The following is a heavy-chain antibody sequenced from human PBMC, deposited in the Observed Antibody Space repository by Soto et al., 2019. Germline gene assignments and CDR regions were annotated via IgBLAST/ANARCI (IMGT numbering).Heavy chain of an antibody. CDR2: ISGSGGST. J-gene: IGHJ4*02. CDR3: AKGHGYYDSSGYYRFGY. D-gene: IGHD3-22*01. Sequence: GGSLRLSCAASGFTFSSYAMSWVRQAPGKGLEWVSAISGSGGSTYYADSVKGRFTISRDNSKNTLYLQMNSLRAEDTAVYYCAKGHGYYDSSGYYRFGYWGQGTLVTVSS. V-gene: IGHV3-23*01. CDR1: GFTFSSYA.